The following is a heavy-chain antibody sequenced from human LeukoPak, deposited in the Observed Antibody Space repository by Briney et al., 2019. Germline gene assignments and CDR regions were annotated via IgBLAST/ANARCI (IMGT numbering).Heavy chain of an antibody. CDR2: IYTSGST. V-gene: IGHV4-4*07. Sequence: SETLSLTCTVSGGSIGSYYWSWIRQPAGKGLEWIGRIYTSGSTNYNPSLKSRVTMSVDTSKNQFSLKLSSVTAADTAVYYCARLGGYEYYYYMDVWGKGTTVTVSS. CDR1: GGSIGSYY. D-gene: IGHD5-12*01. CDR3: ARLGGYEYYYYMDV. J-gene: IGHJ6*03.